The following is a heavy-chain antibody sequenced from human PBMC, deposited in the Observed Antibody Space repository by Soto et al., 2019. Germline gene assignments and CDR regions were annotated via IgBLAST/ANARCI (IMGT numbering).Heavy chain of an antibody. V-gene: IGHV4-39*02. CDR2: INYRWPA. Sequence: PSETLSLTCSVSGGSINNSTSFWGWLRQSPGKGLEWIATINYRWPAEYNPSLKSRVTISVDRSRNVLSLQMNYVTAHDTAVYYCANYFMSRPWFDTWGQGTLVTVSS. D-gene: IGHD6-6*01. J-gene: IGHJ5*02. CDR1: GGSINNSTSF. CDR3: ANYFMSRPWFDT.